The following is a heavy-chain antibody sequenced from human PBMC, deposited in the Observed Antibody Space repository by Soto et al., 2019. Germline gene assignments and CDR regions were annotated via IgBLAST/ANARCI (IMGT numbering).Heavy chain of an antibody. J-gene: IGHJ5*02. CDR2: IYYSGST. D-gene: IGHD3-22*01. CDR3: ATSLGYYDSRGYHSLPGSSDP. Sequence: KPSETLSLTCTVSGGSISSYYWSWIRQPPGKGLEWIGYIYYSGSTNYNPSLKSRVTISVDTSKNQFSLKLSSVTAADTAVYYCATSLGYYDSRGYHSLPGSSDPPGPAPLLPVSS. CDR1: GGSISSYY. V-gene: IGHV4-59*01.